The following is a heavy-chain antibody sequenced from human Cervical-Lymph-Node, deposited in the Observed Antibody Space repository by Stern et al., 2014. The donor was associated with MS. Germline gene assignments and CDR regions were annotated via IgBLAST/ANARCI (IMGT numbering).Heavy chain of an antibody. Sequence: VQLVESGGGVVQPGRSLRLSCAASGFTFSSYGMHWVRQAPGKGLEWVAVISYDGSNKYYADSVKVRFTISRDNSKNTLYLQMNSLRAEDTAVYYCAKGPGGMDVWGQGTTVTVSS. CDR3: AKGPGGMDV. J-gene: IGHJ6*02. V-gene: IGHV3-30*18. CDR2: ISYDGSNK. CDR1: GFTFSSYG.